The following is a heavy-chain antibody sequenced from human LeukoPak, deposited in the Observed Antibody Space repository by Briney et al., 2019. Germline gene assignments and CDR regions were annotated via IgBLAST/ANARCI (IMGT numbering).Heavy chain of an antibody. V-gene: IGHV3-23*01. CDR1: GFTFSSYA. D-gene: IGHD2-8*01. CDR2: ISGSGGST. J-gene: IGHJ3*02. CDR3: ARGLIIVLMVYAKNDAFDI. Sequence: GGSLRLSCAASGFTFSSYAMSWVRQAPGKGLEWVSAISGSGGSTYYADSVKGRFTISRDNSKNTLYLQMNSLRAEDTAVYYCARGLIIVLMVYAKNDAFDIWGQGTMVTVSS.